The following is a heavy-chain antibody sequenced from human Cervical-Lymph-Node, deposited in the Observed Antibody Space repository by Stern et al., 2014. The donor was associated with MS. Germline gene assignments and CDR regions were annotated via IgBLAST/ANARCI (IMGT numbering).Heavy chain of an antibody. CDR2: ISYDGSNK. CDR1: GFTFSSYG. J-gene: IGHJ4*02. D-gene: IGHD2-2*02. Sequence: QVQLVQSGGGVVQPGRSLRLSCAASGFTFSSYGMHWVRQAPGKGLEWVAVISYDGSNKYYADSVKGRFTISRDNSKNTLYLQMNSLRAEDTAVYYCAKDRCSSTSCYMADWGQGTLVTVSS. V-gene: IGHV3-30*18. CDR3: AKDRCSSTSCYMAD.